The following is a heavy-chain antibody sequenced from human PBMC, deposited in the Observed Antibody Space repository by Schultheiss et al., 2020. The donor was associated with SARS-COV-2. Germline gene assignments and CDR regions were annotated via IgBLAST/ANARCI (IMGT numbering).Heavy chain of an antibody. CDR1: GFSFSNNG. CDR2: ISSSSSYI. Sequence: GGSLRLSCAASGFSFSNNGIHWVRQAPGKGLEWVSSISSSSSYIYYADSVKGRFTISRDNAKNSLYLQMNSLRDEDTAVYYCARDNWEMGIFDYWGQGTLVTVSS. J-gene: IGHJ4*02. V-gene: IGHV3-21*01. D-gene: IGHD5-24*01. CDR3: ARDNWEMGIFDY.